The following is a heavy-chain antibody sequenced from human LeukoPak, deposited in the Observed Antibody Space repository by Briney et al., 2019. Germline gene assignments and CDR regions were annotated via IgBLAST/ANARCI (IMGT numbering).Heavy chain of an antibody. Sequence: GGSLRLSCAASGFTFSSYAMSWVRQAPGKGLKWVSAISGSGVSTYYPDSVKGRFTISRDNAKGSLYLQMNGLRAEDTALYFCVRDRGWLTFGEWGRGALVAVSS. CDR1: GFTFSSYA. CDR2: ISGSGVST. V-gene: IGHV3-23*01. CDR3: VRDRGWLTFGE. D-gene: IGHD3-16*01. J-gene: IGHJ4*02.